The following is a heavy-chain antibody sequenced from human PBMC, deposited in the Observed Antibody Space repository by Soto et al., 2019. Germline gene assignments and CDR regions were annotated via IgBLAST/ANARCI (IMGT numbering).Heavy chain of an antibody. CDR2: ISGGGVPV. Sequence: GGSLRLSCKASGFTFSGYSMDWVRQAPGKGLEWIAYISGGGVPVYYADSVKGRFTISRDDAKNSLYLQMNHLRDEDTAIYYCVRGRANYYFDFWGQGALVTVSS. CDR3: VRGRANYYFDF. V-gene: IGHV3-48*02. J-gene: IGHJ4*02. CDR1: GFTFSGYS. D-gene: IGHD1-1*01.